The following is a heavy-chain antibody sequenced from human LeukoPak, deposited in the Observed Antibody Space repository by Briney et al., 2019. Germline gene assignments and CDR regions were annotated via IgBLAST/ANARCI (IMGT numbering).Heavy chain of an antibody. V-gene: IGHV4-4*07. D-gene: IGHD3-16*01. CDR1: GGSTSGYY. CDR3: ARLSPHGGGGTFFDY. CDR2: IYSSGRT. Sequence: PSETLSLTCIVSGGSTSGYYWSWLRQPAGEGLEWIGRIYSSGRTHYNPSLESRLTMSLDTSANQFSLKLTSVTATDTAVYYCARLSPHGGGGTFFDYWGQGTLVTVSS. J-gene: IGHJ4*02.